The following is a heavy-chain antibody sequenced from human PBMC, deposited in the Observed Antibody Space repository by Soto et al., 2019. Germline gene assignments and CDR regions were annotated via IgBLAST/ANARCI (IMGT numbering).Heavy chain of an antibody. CDR2: ISGSGGST. CDR3: ANDRYSSSPTLFDY. CDR1: GFTFSSYA. D-gene: IGHD6-6*01. J-gene: IGHJ4*02. V-gene: IGHV3-23*01. Sequence: GGSLRLSCAASGFTFSSYAMSWVRQAPGKGLEWVSAISGSGGSTYYADSVKGRFTISRDNSKNTLYLQMNSLRAEDTAVYYRANDRYSSSPTLFDYWGQGTLVTVSS.